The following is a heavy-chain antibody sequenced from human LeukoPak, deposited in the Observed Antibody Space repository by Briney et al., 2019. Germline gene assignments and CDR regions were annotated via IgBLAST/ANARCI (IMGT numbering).Heavy chain of an antibody. V-gene: IGHV4-59*08. D-gene: IGHD1-26*01. J-gene: IGHJ4*02. CDR3: AGTRYSGRYGDYFDY. Sequence: SETLSLTCTVSGGSISSYYWSWIRQPPGKGLEWIGYIYYSGSTNYNPSLKSRVTISVDTSKNQFSLKLSSVTAAETAVYYCAGTRYSGRYGDYFDYWGQGTLVTVSS. CDR1: GGSISSYY. CDR2: IYYSGST.